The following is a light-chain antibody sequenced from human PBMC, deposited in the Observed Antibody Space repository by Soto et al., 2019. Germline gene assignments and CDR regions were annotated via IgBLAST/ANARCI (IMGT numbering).Light chain of an antibody. CDR2: AAS. J-gene: IGKJ4*01. V-gene: IGKV1-39*01. CDR3: QQSYTTPIT. CDR1: QSISSY. Sequence: DIEMTQSPSSLSSSVGDRVTITCRASQSISSYLNWYQQKPGKVPKFLIYAASSLQSGVPSRFSGSGSGTDFTLTISNLQPEDFATYYCQQSYTTPITFGGGTKVEIK.